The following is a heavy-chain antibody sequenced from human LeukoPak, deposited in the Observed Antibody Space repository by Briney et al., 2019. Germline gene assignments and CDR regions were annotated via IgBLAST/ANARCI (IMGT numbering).Heavy chain of an antibody. CDR3: ARDGRSSTGGYFDY. V-gene: IGHV3-7*01. CDR2: IKQDGSEK. Sequence: GGSLRLSCAASGFTFSSYWMSWVRQAPGKGLEWMANIKQDGSEKYYVDSVKGRFTISRDNAKNSLYLQMNSLRAEDTAVYYCARDGRSSTGGYFDYWGQGILVTVSS. CDR1: GFTFSSYW. J-gene: IGHJ4*02. D-gene: IGHD2-2*01.